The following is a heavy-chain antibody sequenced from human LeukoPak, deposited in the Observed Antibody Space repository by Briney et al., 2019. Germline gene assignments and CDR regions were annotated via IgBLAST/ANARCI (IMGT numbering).Heavy chain of an antibody. Sequence: PGGSLRLSCAASGFTFSSYGMHWVRQAPGKGLVWVAFIRYDGSNKYYADSVKGRFTISRDNSKNTLYLQMNRLRAEDTAVYYCAKDRGDTYYYDSSGYQTPDYWGQGTLVTVSS. V-gene: IGHV3-30*02. CDR1: GFTFSSYG. J-gene: IGHJ4*02. CDR2: IRYDGSNK. CDR3: AKDRGDTYYYDSSGYQTPDY. D-gene: IGHD3-22*01.